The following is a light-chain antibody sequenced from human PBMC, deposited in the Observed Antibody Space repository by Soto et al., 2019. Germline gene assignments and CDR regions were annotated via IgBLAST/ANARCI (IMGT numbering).Light chain of an antibody. CDR3: AAWDDSLNGPV. V-gene: IGLV1-36*01. CDR2: YDD. CDR1: SSNIGNNG. J-gene: IGLJ3*02. Sequence: QSVLTQPPSASGTPGQRVPISCSGSSSNIGNNGVNWYQQLPGKAPKLLIYYDDLLPSGVSDRFSGSKSGTSASLAISGLQSDDEADYYCAAWDDSLNGPVFGGGTKLTVL.